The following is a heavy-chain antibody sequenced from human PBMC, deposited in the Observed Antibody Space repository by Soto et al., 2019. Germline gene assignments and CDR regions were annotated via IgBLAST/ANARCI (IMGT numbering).Heavy chain of an antibody. CDR3: ARSMGGYDQDFDY. V-gene: IGHV3-30-3*01. D-gene: IGHD5-12*01. Sequence: GGSLRLSCAASGFTFSSYAMHWVRQAPGKGLEWVAVISYDGSNKYYADSVKGRFTISRDNSKNTLYLQMNSLRAEDTAVYYCARSMGGYDQDFDYWGQGTLVTVSS. J-gene: IGHJ4*02. CDR1: GFTFSSYA. CDR2: ISYDGSNK.